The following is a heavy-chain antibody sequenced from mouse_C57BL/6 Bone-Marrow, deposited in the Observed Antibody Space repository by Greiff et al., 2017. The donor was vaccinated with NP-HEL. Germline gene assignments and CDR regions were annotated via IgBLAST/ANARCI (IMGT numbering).Heavy chain of an antibody. J-gene: IGHJ4*01. CDR1: GYTFTDHI. D-gene: IGHD2-14*01. V-gene: IGHV1-11*01. Sequence: QVQLQQSGAELASPGASVTLSCKASGYTFTDHIMNWVKKRPGQGLEWIGRIYPVSGETNYNQKFMGKATFSVDRSSSTVYMVLNSLTSEDPAVYYCGRGVRRGGRDYYAMDYWGQGTSVTVSS. CDR3: GRGVRRGGRDYYAMDY. CDR2: IYPVSGET.